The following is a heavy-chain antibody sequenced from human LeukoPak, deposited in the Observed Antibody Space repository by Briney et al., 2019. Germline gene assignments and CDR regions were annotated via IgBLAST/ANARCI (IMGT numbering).Heavy chain of an antibody. CDR2: ISSSSSYI. CDR3: ARWLVGATAAQKYFDY. V-gene: IGHV3-21*01. J-gene: IGHJ4*02. CDR1: GFTFSSYS. Sequence: GGSLRLSCAASGFTFSSYSMNWVRQAPGKGLEWVSSISSSSSYIYYADSVKGRFTISRDNAKNSLYLQMNSLRAKDTAVYYCARWLVGATAAQKYFDYWGQGTLVTVSS. D-gene: IGHD1-26*01.